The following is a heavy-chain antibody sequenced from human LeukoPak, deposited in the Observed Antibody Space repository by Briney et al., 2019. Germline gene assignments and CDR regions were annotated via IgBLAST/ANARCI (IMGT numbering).Heavy chain of an antibody. J-gene: IGHJ4*02. V-gene: IGHV3-53*01. CDR2: ITSGGST. Sequence: PGGSLSLSCAASGFTVSTIYMTWVRQAPGKGLEWVSAITSGGSTYYADSVKGRFIISRDISKNTLYLQMNSLRVEDTAVYYCAKDRQTGWLQFSIDYWGQGTLVTVSS. D-gene: IGHD5-24*01. CDR1: GFTVSTIY. CDR3: AKDRQTGWLQFSIDY.